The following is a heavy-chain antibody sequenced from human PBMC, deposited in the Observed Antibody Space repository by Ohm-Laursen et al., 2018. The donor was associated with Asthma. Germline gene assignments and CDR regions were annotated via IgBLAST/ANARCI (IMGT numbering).Heavy chain of an antibody. CDR2: ISGSGGST. CDR1: GFTFSSYA. J-gene: IGHJ4*02. Sequence: SLRLSCTASGFTFSSYAMSWVRQAPGKGLEWVSAISGSGGSTYYADSVKGRFTISRDNSKNTLYLQMNSLRAEDTAVYYCAAPSRYCSGGSCYSMFRYWGQGTLVTVSS. D-gene: IGHD2-15*01. V-gene: IGHV3-23*01. CDR3: AAPSRYCSGGSCYSMFRY.